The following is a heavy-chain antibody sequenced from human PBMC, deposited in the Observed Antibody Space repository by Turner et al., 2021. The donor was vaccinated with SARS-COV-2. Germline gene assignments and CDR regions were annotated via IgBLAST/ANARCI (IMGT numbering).Heavy chain of an antibody. Sequence: QVQLVESGGGVVQPGRSLRLSCAASGFPFSIYGMHWVRQAPGKGLEWVAVIAYDGSNKYYADSVKGRFTISRDNSKNTLYLQMNSLRAEDTAVYYCAKSYSGSYWDRNDYWGKGTLVTVSS. D-gene: IGHD1-26*01. CDR1: GFPFSIYG. CDR2: IAYDGSNK. J-gene: IGHJ4*02. V-gene: IGHV3-30*18. CDR3: AKSYSGSYWDRNDY.